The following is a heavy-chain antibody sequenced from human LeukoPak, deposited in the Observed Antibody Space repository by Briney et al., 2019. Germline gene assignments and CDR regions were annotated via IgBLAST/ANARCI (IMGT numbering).Heavy chain of an antibody. CDR1: GYTFTSFS. Sequence: ASVKVSCKASGYTFTSFSMYWVRQAPGQGLEWMGIINPSGGSTSDAKKFQGRLTMTRDTSTSTVYMELSSLRSEDTAVYYCARGAGYYDSSASIDYWGQETLSPSPQ. CDR3: ARGAGYYDSSASIDY. CDR2: INPSGGST. J-gene: IGHJ4*01. V-gene: IGHV1-46*01. D-gene: IGHD3-22*01.